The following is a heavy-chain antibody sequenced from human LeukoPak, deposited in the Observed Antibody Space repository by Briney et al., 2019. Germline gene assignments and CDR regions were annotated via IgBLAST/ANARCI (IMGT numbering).Heavy chain of an antibody. D-gene: IGHD6-13*01. CDR3: TRGTSSWTNDAFDI. CDR1: GFTFGDYA. Sequence: GGSLRLSCTASGFTFGDYAMSRFRQAPGKGLEWVGFIRSKAYGGTTEYAASVKCRFTISRDDSKSIAYLQMNSLKTEDTAVYYCTRGTSSWTNDAFDIWGQGTMVTVSS. V-gene: IGHV3-49*03. CDR2: IRSKAYGGTT. J-gene: IGHJ3*02.